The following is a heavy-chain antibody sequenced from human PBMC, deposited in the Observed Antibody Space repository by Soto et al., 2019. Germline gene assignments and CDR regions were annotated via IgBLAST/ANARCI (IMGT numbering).Heavy chain of an antibody. D-gene: IGHD1-26*01. Sequence: TLSLTCSVSNVSISSSYWNWLRQAPGKGLEWIGFVYYTGTIKYNPSLKSRVTIPVDTSRNEFSLRLTSVTTADTAFYFCARDFAGRGPFDPWGPGTLVTVSS. CDR3: ARDFAGRGPFDP. J-gene: IGHJ5*01. V-gene: IGHV4-59*01. CDR2: VYYTGTI. CDR1: NVSISSSY.